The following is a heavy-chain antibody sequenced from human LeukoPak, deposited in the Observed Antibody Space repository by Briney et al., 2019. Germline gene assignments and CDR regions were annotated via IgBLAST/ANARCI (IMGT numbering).Heavy chain of an antibody. CDR1: GFSFSSYT. V-gene: IGHV3-30*04. Sequence: GGSLRLSCAGSGFSFSSYTMHWVRQAPGKGLEWVAIISYDGTNEYYADSVEGRFTISRDNSKNTLYLQVNSLRAEDTAVYYCARDIKWLGRYYYYGLDVWGQGTTVTVSS. CDR2: ISYDGTNE. J-gene: IGHJ6*02. D-gene: IGHD6-19*01. CDR3: ARDIKWLGRYYYYGLDV.